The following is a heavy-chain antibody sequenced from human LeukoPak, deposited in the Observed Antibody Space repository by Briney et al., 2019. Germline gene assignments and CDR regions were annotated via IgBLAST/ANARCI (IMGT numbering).Heavy chain of an antibody. CDR2: IYSGGST. Sequence: GGSLRLSCAASGFTVSSNYMSWVRHTPGKGLEWVSVIYSGGSTYYADSVKGRFTISRDNSKNTLYLQMNSLRAEDTAVYYCAKDVGKWESLHFFDYWGQGTLVTVSS. CDR1: GFTVSSNY. J-gene: IGHJ4*02. V-gene: IGHV3-53*01. D-gene: IGHD1-26*01. CDR3: AKDVGKWESLHFFDY.